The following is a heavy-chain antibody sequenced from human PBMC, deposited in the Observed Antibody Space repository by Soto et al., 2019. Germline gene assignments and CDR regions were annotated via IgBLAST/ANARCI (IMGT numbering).Heavy chain of an antibody. J-gene: IGHJ3*01. V-gene: IGHV1-69*01. CDR2: IIPLFNVA. Sequence: QVQLVQSGPEVKKPGSSVKVSCEASGGTFSNFAVNWVRQAPGQGLEWVGGIIPLFNVAKYAQKVKGRVTIVADDSTSTAYMDVSSLRSVAPAVYYCAASGRAVLGYVCKDSEGLDVWGQGTMVTVSS. CDR1: GGTFSNFA. CDR3: AASGRAVLGYVCKDSEGLDV. D-gene: IGHD2-15*01.